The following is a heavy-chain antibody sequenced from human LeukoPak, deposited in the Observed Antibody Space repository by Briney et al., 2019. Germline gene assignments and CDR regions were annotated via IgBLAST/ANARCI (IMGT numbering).Heavy chain of an antibody. V-gene: IGHV4-61*02. CDR2: IYTSGST. CDR3: AREELDYDFWIGSLDY. J-gene: IGHJ4*02. CDR1: GGSISSGSYY. D-gene: IGHD3-3*01. Sequence: SETLSLTCTVSGGSISSGSYYWRWIRQPAGKGLEWIGRIYTSGSTNYNPSLKSRVTISVDTSKNQFSLKLSSVTAADTAVYYCAREELDYDFWIGSLDYWGQGTLVTVSS.